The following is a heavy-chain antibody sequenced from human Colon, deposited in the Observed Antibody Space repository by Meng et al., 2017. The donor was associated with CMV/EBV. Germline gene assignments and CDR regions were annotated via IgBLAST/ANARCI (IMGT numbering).Heavy chain of an antibody. CDR1: GFTFSPYP. CDR2: ISPDGSNK. V-gene: IGHV3-30*01. CDR3: AKDGGGPARSFEF. Sequence: GESLKISCAASGFTFSPYPMHWVRQAPGKGLEWVAVISPDGSNKYYGDSVKGRSTISRDNSKNMVFLEINSLRYEDSAVYYCAKDGGGPARSFEFWGQGTLVTVSS. J-gene: IGHJ1*01. D-gene: IGHD2-2*01.